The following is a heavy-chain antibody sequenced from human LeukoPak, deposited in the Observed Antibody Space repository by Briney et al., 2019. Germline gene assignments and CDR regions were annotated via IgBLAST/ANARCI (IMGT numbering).Heavy chain of an antibody. Sequence: GGSLRLSCAASGFTFSRYSMHWVRQAPGKGLVWVSHVNSDGSGTDYADSVKGRFTISRDNAKNTLYLQMNSLRAEDTAVYYCARDQGIAVAGTAYWGQGTLVTVSS. CDR1: GFTFSRYS. CDR2: VNSDGSGT. J-gene: IGHJ4*02. D-gene: IGHD6-19*01. V-gene: IGHV3-74*01. CDR3: ARDQGIAVAGTAY.